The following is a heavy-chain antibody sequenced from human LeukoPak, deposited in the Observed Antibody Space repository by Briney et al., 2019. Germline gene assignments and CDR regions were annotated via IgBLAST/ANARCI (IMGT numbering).Heavy chain of an antibody. CDR2: IYYSGST. Sequence: SETLSLTCTVSGYSLSTGYYWDWIRQPPGKGLEWIGSIYYSGSTNYNPSLKSRVTISVDTSKNHFSLKLSSVTAADTAVYYCARRYDSSGYYYVSRLYGMDVWGKGTTVTISS. CDR1: GYSLSTGYY. D-gene: IGHD3-22*01. CDR3: ARRYDSSGYYYVSRLYGMDV. J-gene: IGHJ6*03. V-gene: IGHV4-38-2*02.